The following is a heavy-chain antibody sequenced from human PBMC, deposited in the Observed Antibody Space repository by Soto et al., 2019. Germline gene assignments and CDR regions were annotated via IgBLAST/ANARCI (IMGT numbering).Heavy chain of an antibody. J-gene: IGHJ6*03. CDR1: GFSIRDYW. D-gene: IGHD1-1*01. CDR3: ARGKDGRRAGTYYFDMDV. V-gene: IGHV3-7*01. CDR2: IKQDGSEK. Sequence: GGSLRLSCAASGFSIRDYWVTWVRQAPGKGLDWVANIKQDGSEKYYLDSLKGRFTISRDNAKNSVYLLMNSLRAEDTAVYYCARGKDGRRAGTYYFDMDVWGKGTTVTVSS.